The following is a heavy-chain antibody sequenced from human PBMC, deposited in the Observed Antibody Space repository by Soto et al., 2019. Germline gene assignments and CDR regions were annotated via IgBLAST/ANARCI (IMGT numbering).Heavy chain of an antibody. CDR2: IIPIFGTA. CDR3: ARDHDFWSAHEI. CDR1: GGTFSSYA. J-gene: IGHJ3*02. D-gene: IGHD3-3*01. Sequence: QVQLVQSGAGGKKPGSSVKVSCKASGGTFSSYAISWVRQAPGQGLEWMGGIIPIFGTANYAQKFQGRVTITADESTSTAYMELSSLRSEDTAVYYCARDHDFWSAHEIWGQGTMVTVSS. V-gene: IGHV1-69*01.